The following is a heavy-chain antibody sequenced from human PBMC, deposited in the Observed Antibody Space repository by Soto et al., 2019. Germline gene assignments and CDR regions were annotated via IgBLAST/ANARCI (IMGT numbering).Heavy chain of an antibody. V-gene: IGHV1-8*01. CDR2: MNPNSGNT. J-gene: IGHJ6*02. Sequence: GASVKVSCKASGYTFTSYDINWVRQATGQGLEWMGWMNPNSGNTGYAQKFQGRVTMTRNTSISTAYMELSSLRSEDTAVYYCAREVIVATLRPDLGMDVWGQGTTVTVSS. D-gene: IGHD5-12*01. CDR3: AREVIVATLRPDLGMDV. CDR1: GYTFTSYD.